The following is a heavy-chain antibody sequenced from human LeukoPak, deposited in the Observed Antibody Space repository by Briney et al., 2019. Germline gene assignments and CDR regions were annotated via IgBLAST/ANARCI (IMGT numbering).Heavy chain of an antibody. V-gene: IGHV3-49*04. CDR3: TSDEGEDTSY. CDR2: IRSKAYGGTT. J-gene: IGHJ4*02. Sequence: LSGGSLRLSCAASGFPFSYYGFHWVRQAPGKGLEWVGFIRSKAYGGTTEYAASVKGRFTISRDDSKGIAYLQMDSLKTEDTAVYYCTSDEGEDTSYWGQGTLVTVSS. CDR1: GFPFSYYG. D-gene: IGHD1-26*01.